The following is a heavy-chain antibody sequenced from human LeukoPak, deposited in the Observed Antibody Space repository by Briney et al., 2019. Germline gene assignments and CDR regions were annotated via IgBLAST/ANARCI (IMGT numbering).Heavy chain of an antibody. J-gene: IGHJ4*02. D-gene: IGHD3-3*01. V-gene: IGHV3-7*03. Sequence: GGSLRLSCAASGFTFSSYSMNWVRRAPGKGLEWVANIKQDGSEKYYVDSVTSRFTISRDNSKNTMYLQMNSLRADDTAVYYCAKGIDFWSGYFDYWGQGTLVTVSS. CDR1: GFTFSSYS. CDR3: AKGIDFWSGYFDY. CDR2: IKQDGSEK.